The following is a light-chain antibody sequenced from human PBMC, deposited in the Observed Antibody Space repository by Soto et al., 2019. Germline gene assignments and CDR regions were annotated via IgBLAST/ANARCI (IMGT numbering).Light chain of an antibody. V-gene: IGKV1-39*01. J-gene: IGKJ4*01. Sequence: DLQMTQFPSSLSASVGDTVTITCRASQSAANYLNWYQHKPGQAPNLLIYATSNLQGGVPSRFSGSGSGTDFTLTISSLQPEDFATYYCQQSYTTPLTFGGGTRVQIK. CDR3: QQSYTTPLT. CDR2: ATS. CDR1: QSAANY.